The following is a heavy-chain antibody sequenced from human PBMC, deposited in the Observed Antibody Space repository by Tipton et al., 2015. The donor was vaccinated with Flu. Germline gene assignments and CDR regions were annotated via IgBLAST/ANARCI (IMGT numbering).Heavy chain of an antibody. CDR2: ISANGGHI. D-gene: IGHD6-19*01. Sequence: SLRLSCVASGLTFSNYAMHWVRQAPGKGREYVSAISANGGHIYYANSVKGRFTISRDNSKNTLYLHMGSLRAEDMAVYYCARVRGSSTSAIYFDYWGQGTLVTVSS. V-gene: IGHV3-64*01. CDR1: GLTFSNYA. CDR3: ARVRGSSTSAIYFDY. J-gene: IGHJ4*02.